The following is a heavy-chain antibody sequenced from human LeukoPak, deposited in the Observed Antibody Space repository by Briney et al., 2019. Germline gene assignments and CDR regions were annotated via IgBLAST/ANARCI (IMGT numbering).Heavy chain of an antibody. J-gene: IGHJ6*03. CDR3: ARTTEAHSWRTRYYDYYMDV. V-gene: IGHV4-59*01. Sequence: SEPLSLTCTVSGGSISSYYWSWIRQPPGKGLEWIGYIYYSGSTNYNPSLKSRVTISVDTSKNQFSLKLSSVTAADTAVYYCARTTEAHSWRTRYYDYYMDVWGKGTTVTVSS. CDR1: GGSISSYY. CDR2: IYYSGST. D-gene: IGHD6-13*01.